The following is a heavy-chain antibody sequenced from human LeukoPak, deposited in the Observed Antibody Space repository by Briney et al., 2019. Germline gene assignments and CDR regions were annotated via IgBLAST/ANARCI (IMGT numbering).Heavy chain of an antibody. CDR1: GGSISSYY. Sequence: SETLSLTCTVSGGSISSYYWSWIRQPPGKGLEWIGYIYYSGSTNYNPSLKSRVTISVDTSKNQFSLKLSSVTAADTAVYYCARSPINWGAGYYYYYMDVWGKGTTVTVSS. D-gene: IGHD7-27*01. CDR3: ARSPINWGAGYYYYYMDV. CDR2: IYYSGST. J-gene: IGHJ6*03. V-gene: IGHV4-59*01.